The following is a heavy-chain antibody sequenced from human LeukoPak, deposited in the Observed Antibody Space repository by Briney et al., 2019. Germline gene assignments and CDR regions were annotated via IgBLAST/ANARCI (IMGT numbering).Heavy chain of an antibody. CDR3: ARAPGRLAARN. D-gene: IGHD6-19*01. Sequence: GGSLRLSCAASGFTFTSYSMNWVRQAPGQGLEWVASINSNTSYTNYADSVKGRFILSRDTAKNSAYLQMNSLRAEATAVYYCARAPGRLAARNSGQGTLVTVSS. CDR2: INSNTSYT. V-gene: IGHV3-21*01. CDR1: GFTFTSYS. J-gene: IGHJ4*02.